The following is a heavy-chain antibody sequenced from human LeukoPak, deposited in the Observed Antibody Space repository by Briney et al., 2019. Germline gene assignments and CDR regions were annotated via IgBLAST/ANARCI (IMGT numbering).Heavy chain of an antibody. CDR3: ARVPGTVDY. V-gene: IGHV4-38-2*02. Sequence: PSETLSLTCTVSGYSISSGYYWGWIRQPPGKGLEWIGSIYHSGSTYYNPSLKSRVTISVDTSKNQFSLKLSSVTAADTAVYYCARVPGTVDYRGQGTLVTVSS. CDR2: IYHSGST. CDR1: GYSISSGYY. J-gene: IGHJ4*02. D-gene: IGHD1-1*01.